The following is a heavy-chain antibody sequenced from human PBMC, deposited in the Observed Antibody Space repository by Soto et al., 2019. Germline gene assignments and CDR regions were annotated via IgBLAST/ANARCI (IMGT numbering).Heavy chain of an antibody. Sequence: GGSLRLSCAASGFTFTDYAMHWVRQAPGKGLEWVAFISYDGSNKYFADSVKGRFTISRDNSKNTLYLHMNSLRAEDTAVYCCAREPPPTITGLLDYRGQGTLVTVSS. CDR3: AREPPPTITGLLDY. D-gene: IGHD5-12*01. CDR2: ISYDGSNK. CDR1: GFTFTDYA. V-gene: IGHV3-30-3*01. J-gene: IGHJ4*02.